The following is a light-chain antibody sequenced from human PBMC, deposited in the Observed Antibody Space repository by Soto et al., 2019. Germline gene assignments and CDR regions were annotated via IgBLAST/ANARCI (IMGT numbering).Light chain of an antibody. CDR3: SSYTTSNTQM. CDR1: SSDVGTYNY. J-gene: IGLJ3*02. CDR2: DVS. V-gene: IGLV2-14*01. Sequence: QSVLTQPASVSGSPGQSITISCTGTSSDVGTYNYVSWYQHRPGKAPKLMIYDVSYRPSGVSNRFSGSKSANTASLTISGLQAEDEADYYCSSYTTSNTQMFGGGTKLTVL.